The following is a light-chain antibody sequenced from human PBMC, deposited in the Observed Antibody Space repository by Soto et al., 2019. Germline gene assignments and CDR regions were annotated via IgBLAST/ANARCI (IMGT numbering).Light chain of an antibody. CDR2: EVD. J-gene: IGLJ2*01. V-gene: IGLV2-23*02. Sequence: QSALTQPASVSGSPGQSITISCTGTSSDVGSYNLVSWYQQHPGQAPKLMISEVDKRPSGVSNRFSGSKSGNTASLTISGLQADDEADYYCCSYARSSTLFGGGTKLTVL. CDR1: SSDVGSYNL. CDR3: CSYARSSTL.